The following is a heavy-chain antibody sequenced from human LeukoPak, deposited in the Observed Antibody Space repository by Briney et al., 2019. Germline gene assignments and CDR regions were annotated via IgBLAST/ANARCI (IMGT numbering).Heavy chain of an antibody. CDR1: GGSISSNIW. CDR2: IYHSGST. Sequence: SGTLSLTCAVSGGSISSNIWWNWVRQPPGKGLEWIGEIYHSGSTNYNPSLKSRVTISVDTSKNQFSLKLSSVTAADTAVYYCARRGLYSGSYYDYFDYWGQGTLVTVSS. D-gene: IGHD1-26*01. J-gene: IGHJ4*02. CDR3: ARRGLYSGSYYDYFDY. V-gene: IGHV4-4*02.